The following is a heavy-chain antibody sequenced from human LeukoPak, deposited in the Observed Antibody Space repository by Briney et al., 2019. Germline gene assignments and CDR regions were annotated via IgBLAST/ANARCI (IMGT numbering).Heavy chain of an antibody. CDR1: GFTFDKYA. J-gene: IGHJ4*02. V-gene: IGHV3-23*01. D-gene: IGHD2-21*01. CDR3: AKRVSGVVGPVVDY. Sequence: GGSLRLSCAVSGFTFDKYAMRWVRQAPGKGLEWVSAIADRGDITYYADAVKGRFTISRDNSKNMLYLQMDSLRVEDTAIYFCAKRVSGVVGPVVDYWGQGTLVTVSS. CDR2: IADRGDIT.